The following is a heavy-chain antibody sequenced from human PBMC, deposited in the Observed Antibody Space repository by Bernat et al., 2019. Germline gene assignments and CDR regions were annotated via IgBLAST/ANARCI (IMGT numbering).Heavy chain of an antibody. V-gene: IGHV3-7*01. J-gene: IGHJ5*02. CDR3: ARSDLGYCSGGSCYWFDP. CDR1: GFTFSSYW. D-gene: IGHD2-15*01. CDR2: IKQDGSEK. Sequence: EVQLVESGGGLVQPGGSLRLSCAASGFTFSSYWMSWVRQAPGKGLEWVANIKQDGSEKYYVDSVKGRFTISRDNAKNSLYLQMNSLRAEDTAVYYFARSDLGYCSGGSCYWFDPWGQGTLVTVSS.